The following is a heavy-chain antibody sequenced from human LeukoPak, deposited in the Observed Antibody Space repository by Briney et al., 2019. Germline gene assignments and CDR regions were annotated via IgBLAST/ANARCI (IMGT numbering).Heavy chain of an antibody. CDR2: IYYSGST. CDR3: AQKKGYFDWLSGGRDAFDI. CDR1: GGSISSSSYY. J-gene: IGHJ3*02. D-gene: IGHD3-9*01. Sequence: SETLSLTCTVSGGSISSSSYYWGWIRQPPGKGLEWIGSIYYSGSTYYNPSLKSRVTISVDASKNQFSLKLSSVTAADTAVYYCAQKKGYFDWLSGGRDAFDIWGQGTMVTVSS. V-gene: IGHV4-39*01.